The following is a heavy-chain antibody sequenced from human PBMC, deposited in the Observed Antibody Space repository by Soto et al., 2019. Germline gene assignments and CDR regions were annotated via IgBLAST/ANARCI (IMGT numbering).Heavy chain of an antibody. D-gene: IGHD1-26*01. CDR1: GFSLTTTGVG. CDR3: AHRPATPMNGVGP. Sequence: QITLKEAGPTLVKPTQTLTLTCTFSGFSLTTTGVGVGWIRQPPRRAPEWLALIYWNDNKSYSPYLESSLTISKDTSKTQVVLTMTAMDPVGTGTYYCAHRPATPMNGVGPWGQGTLVIVSS. CDR2: IYWNDNK. V-gene: IGHV2-5*01. J-gene: IGHJ5*02.